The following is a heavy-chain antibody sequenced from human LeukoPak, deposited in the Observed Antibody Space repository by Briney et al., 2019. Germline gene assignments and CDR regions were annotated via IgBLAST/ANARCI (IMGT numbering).Heavy chain of an antibody. D-gene: IGHD4-23*01. CDR1: GGSISSGGNY. CDR3: ARETPHVDY. V-gene: IGHV4-30-2*01. J-gene: IGHJ4*02. Sequence: SETLSLTCTVSGGSISSGGNYWSWIRQPPGKGLEWIGYIYHSGSTYYNPSLKSRVTISVDRSKNQFSLKLSSVTAADTAVYYCARETPHVDYWGQGTLVTVSS. CDR2: IYHSGST.